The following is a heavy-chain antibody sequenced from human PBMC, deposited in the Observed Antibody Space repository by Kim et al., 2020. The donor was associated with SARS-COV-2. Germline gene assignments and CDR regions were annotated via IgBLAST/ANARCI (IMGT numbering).Heavy chain of an antibody. CDR2: GRT. J-gene: IGHJ3*02. V-gene: IGHV4-30-2*04. CDR3: ARTLDAFDI. Sequence: GRTYYSPSLKSRVTISVDTAKHQFSLKLGSVAAADTAVYYCARTLDAFDIWGQGRMVTVSS.